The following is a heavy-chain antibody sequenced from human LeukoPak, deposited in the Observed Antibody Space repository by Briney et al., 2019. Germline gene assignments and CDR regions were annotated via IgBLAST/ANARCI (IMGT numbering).Heavy chain of an antibody. J-gene: IGHJ5*02. Sequence: ASVKVSCKASGYTFTSYDINWVRQATGQGLEWMGWMNPNSGNTGYAQKFQGRVTMTRNTSISTAYMELSSLRSEDTAVYYCARGDCSGGSCSFNWFDPWGQGTQVTVSS. CDR3: ARGDCSGGSCSFNWFDP. CDR1: GYTFTSYD. V-gene: IGHV1-8*01. D-gene: IGHD2-15*01. CDR2: MNPNSGNT.